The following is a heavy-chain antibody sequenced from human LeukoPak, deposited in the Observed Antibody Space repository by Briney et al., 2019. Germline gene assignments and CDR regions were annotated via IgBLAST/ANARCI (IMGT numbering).Heavy chain of an antibody. J-gene: IGHJ6*03. CDR2: VNHSGST. CDR3: ARVMVRGVINYYYYMDV. Sequence: SETLSLTCAVYDGSFSGYYWSWIRQPPGKGLEWIGEVNHSGSTNYNPSLKSRVTISVDTSKNQFSLKLSSVTAADTAVYYCARVMVRGVINYYYYMDVWGKGTTVTISS. D-gene: IGHD3-10*01. CDR1: DGSFSGYY. V-gene: IGHV4-34*01.